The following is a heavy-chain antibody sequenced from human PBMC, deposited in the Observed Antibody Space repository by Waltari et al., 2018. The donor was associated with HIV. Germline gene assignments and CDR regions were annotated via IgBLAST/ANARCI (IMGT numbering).Heavy chain of an antibody. CDR3: ATDLLDF. V-gene: IGHV3-21*01. CDR2: ISSTSSHI. CDR1: GFNLRTYN. Sequence: DVQLVGSGGGLVKPGGSLSVSGTASGFNLRTYNMNWVRQAPGKGLEWVSSISSTSSHIFYANSVRGRFTISRDNSKNSLYLQMKSLTADDTAVYYCATDLLDFWGQGTLVIVSS. J-gene: IGHJ4*02.